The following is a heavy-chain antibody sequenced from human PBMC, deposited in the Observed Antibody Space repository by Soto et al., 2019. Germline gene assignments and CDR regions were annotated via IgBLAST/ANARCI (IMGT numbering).Heavy chain of an antibody. CDR3: ATPGRYDFWCGYYGRGAFDI. D-gene: IGHD3-3*01. J-gene: IGHJ3*02. CDR2: INHSGST. Sequence: QVQLQQWGAGLLKPSETLSLTCAVYGGSFSGYYWSWIRQPPGKGLEWIGEINHSGSTNYNPSLKRRVTISGDTTKNQFSLKLSSVTAADTAVNYCATPGRYDFWCGYYGRGAFDIWGQGTMVTVSS. CDR1: GGSFSGYY. V-gene: IGHV4-34*01.